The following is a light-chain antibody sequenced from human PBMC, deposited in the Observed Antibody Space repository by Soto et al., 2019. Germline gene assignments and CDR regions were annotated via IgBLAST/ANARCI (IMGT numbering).Light chain of an antibody. J-gene: IGKJ1*01. Sequence: DIQMTQSPSTLSASVGDRVTITYRASQSIRSWLAWYQQKPGKAPKLLIYKASNLDSGVPSRFNGSGSGTEFTLTISRLQPDDFATYYCQPYNSYWTFGQGTKVEIK. CDR2: KAS. CDR3: QPYNSYWT. CDR1: QSIRSW. V-gene: IGKV1-5*03.